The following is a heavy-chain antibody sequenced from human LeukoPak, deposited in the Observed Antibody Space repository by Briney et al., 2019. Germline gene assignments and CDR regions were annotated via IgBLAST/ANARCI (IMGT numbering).Heavy chain of an antibody. Sequence: GGSLRLSCAASGFIFSRYSMNWVRQAPGKGLEWVSSIGSSGSYIYYADSVKGRFTIYRDNAKNSLYLQLNSLRAEDTAVYYCAREAATGTFLDYWGQGTLVTVSS. CDR1: GFIFSRYS. D-gene: IGHD6-13*01. V-gene: IGHV3-21*01. CDR2: IGSSGSYI. CDR3: AREAATGTFLDY. J-gene: IGHJ4*02.